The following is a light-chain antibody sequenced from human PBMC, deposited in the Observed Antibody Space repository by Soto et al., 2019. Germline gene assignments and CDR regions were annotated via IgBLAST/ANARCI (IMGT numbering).Light chain of an antibody. CDR3: QQRNLWSIT. CDR2: DAS. Sequence: EIVLTQSPATLSLSPGERASLSCRASQSVSNYLAWYQQKPGQAPRLLIYDASNRATGIPARFSGSGSGTELTLAISSLEPEDFAVYYCQQRNLWSITFGRGTRLDIK. J-gene: IGKJ5*01. V-gene: IGKV3-11*01. CDR1: QSVSNY.